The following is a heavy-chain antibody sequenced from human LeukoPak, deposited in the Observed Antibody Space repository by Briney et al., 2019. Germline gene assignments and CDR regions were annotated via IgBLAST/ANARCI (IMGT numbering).Heavy chain of an antibody. CDR3: ARGGSGFDILTGYRLETGFDY. Sequence: GGSLRLSCAASGFTFSSNYMSWVRQAPGKGLEWVSVIYSGGSTYYADSVKGRFTISRDNSKNTLYLQMNSLRAEDTAVYYCARGGSGFDILTGYRLETGFDYWGQGTLVTVSS. D-gene: IGHD3-9*01. CDR1: GFTFSSNY. CDR2: IYSGGST. V-gene: IGHV3-53*01. J-gene: IGHJ4*02.